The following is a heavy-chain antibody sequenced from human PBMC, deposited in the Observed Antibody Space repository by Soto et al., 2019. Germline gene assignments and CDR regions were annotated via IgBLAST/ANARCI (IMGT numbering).Heavy chain of an antibody. J-gene: IGHJ6*02. Sequence: QVQLVQSGADVKKPRSSVKVSCKASGGTFSSYAISWVRQAPGQGLEWMGGIIPIFGTANYAQKFQGRVTITADESTSTAYMELSSLRSEDTAVYYCARVGAKRGGMDVWGQGTTVTVSS. V-gene: IGHV1-69*01. CDR1: GGTFSSYA. CDR2: IIPIFGTA. CDR3: ARVGAKRGGMDV.